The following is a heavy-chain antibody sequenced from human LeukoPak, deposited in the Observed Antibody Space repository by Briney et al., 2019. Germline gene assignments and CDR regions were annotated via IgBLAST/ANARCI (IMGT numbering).Heavy chain of an antibody. V-gene: IGHV7-4-1*02. CDR1: GYTFTSYA. J-gene: IGHJ4*02. Sequence: HVASVKVSCKASGYTFTSYAMHWVRQAPGQRLEWMGWINTNTGNPTYAQGFTGRFVFSLDTSVSTAYLQISSLKAEDTAVYYCARAPPTIFGVVIPDIPDYWGQGTLVTVSS. CDR3: ARAPPTIFGVVIPDIPDY. D-gene: IGHD3-3*01. CDR2: INTNTGNP.